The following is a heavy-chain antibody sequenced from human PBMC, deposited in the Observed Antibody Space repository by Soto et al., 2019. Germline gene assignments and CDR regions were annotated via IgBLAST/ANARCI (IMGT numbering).Heavy chain of an antibody. CDR3: AYGGSCDY. V-gene: IGHV3-48*03. CDR2: ISTSGSTI. CDR1: GFSFNE. J-gene: IGHJ4*02. D-gene: IGHD1-26*01. Sequence: EVQLVESGGGLVQPGGSLRLSCAASGFSFNEMNWVRQAPGKGLEWVSYISTSGSTIYYADSLKGRFTISRDNGKNSLYLQMNILRAEVTAVYYCAYGGSCDYWGQGTQVTFSS.